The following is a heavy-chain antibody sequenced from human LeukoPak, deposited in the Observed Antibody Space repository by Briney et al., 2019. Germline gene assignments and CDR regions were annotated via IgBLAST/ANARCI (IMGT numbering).Heavy chain of an antibody. CDR2: ISSSSSYI. J-gene: IGHJ4*02. Sequence: AGGCLRLSCAASGFTLGSHSMNWVRQAPGKGLEWVSSISSSSSYIYYADSVKGRFTISRDNSKNTLYLQMNSLRAEDTAVYYCARRAGGYSHPYDYWGQGILVTVSS. CDR1: GFTLGSHS. CDR3: ARRAGGYSHPYDY. V-gene: IGHV3-21*04. D-gene: IGHD4-23*01.